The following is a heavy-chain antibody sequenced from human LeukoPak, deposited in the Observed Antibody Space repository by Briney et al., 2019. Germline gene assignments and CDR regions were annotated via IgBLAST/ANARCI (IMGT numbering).Heavy chain of an antibody. V-gene: IGHV3-48*04. CDR1: GFTFSSYS. CDR2: ISSSSSTI. J-gene: IGHJ4*02. D-gene: IGHD3-22*01. Sequence: GGSLRLSCAASGFTFSSYSMNWVRQAPGKGLEWVSYISSSSSTIYYADSVKGRFTISRDNAKNSLYLQMNSLRAEDTAVYYCARTLLPWDDSSGLDYWGQGALVTVSS. CDR3: ARTLLPWDDSSGLDY.